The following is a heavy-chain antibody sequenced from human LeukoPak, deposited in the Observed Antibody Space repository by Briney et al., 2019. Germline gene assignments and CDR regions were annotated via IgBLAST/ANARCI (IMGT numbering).Heavy chain of an antibody. V-gene: IGHV3-30-3*01. CDR3: ARGGDIVVVPAAIGWFDP. Sequence: GGSLRLSCAASGFTFSSYDMHWVRQAPGKGLEWVAVISYDGSNKYYADSVKGRFTISRDNSKNTLYLQMNSLRAEDTAVYYCARGGDIVVVPAAIGWFDPWGQGTLVTVSS. CDR2: ISYDGSNK. D-gene: IGHD2-2*01. CDR1: GFTFSSYD. J-gene: IGHJ5*02.